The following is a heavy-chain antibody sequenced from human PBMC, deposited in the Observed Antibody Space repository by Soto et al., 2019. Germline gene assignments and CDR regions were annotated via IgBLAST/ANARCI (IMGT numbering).Heavy chain of an antibody. CDR2: INHSGST. Sequence: PSETLSLTCAVYGGSFSGYYWSWIRQPPGKGLEWIGEINHSGSTNYNPSLKSRVTISVDTSKNQFSLKLSSVTAADTAVYYCARAPTGTTLFYYYMDVWGKGTTVTVSS. J-gene: IGHJ6*03. D-gene: IGHD1-1*01. V-gene: IGHV4-34*01. CDR3: ARAPTGTTLFYYYMDV. CDR1: GGSFSGYY.